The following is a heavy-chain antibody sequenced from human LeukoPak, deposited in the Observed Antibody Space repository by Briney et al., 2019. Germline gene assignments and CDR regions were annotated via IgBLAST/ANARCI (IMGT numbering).Heavy chain of an antibody. CDR2: ISWNSGRI. D-gene: IGHD1-1*01. CDR1: GFTFDDYA. V-gene: IGHV3-9*03. CDR3: AKDIYGTGIQDAFDI. J-gene: IGHJ3*02. Sequence: QPGRSLRLSCAASGFTFDDYAMHWVRQAPGKGLEWVSSISWNSGRIGYADSVKGRFTISRDNAKNSLYLQMNSLRAEDMALYFCAKDIYGTGIQDAFDIWGQGTMVTVSP.